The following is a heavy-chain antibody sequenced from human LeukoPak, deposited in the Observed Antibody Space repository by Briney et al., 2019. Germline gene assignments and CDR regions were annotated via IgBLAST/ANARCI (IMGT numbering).Heavy chain of an antibody. Sequence: PGGSLRLSCAASGFTFSSYAMSWVRQAPGKGLEWVSAISGSGTITYYADSVKGRFTISRDNSKNTLYMQMNSLRGDDTAVYYCAKRPGYCSSTSCYYYYYMDVWGDGATVTVSS. CDR3: AKRPGYCSSTSCYYYYYMDV. D-gene: IGHD2-2*01. J-gene: IGHJ6*03. CDR1: GFTFSSYA. CDR2: ISGSGTIT. V-gene: IGHV3-23*01.